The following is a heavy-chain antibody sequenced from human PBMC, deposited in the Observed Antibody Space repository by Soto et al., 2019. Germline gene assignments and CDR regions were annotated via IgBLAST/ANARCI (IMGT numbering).Heavy chain of an antibody. CDR3: ARRSRSSMGHMDV. CDR1: GYNFTTYW. V-gene: IGHV5-51*01. D-gene: IGHD6-6*01. J-gene: IGHJ6*02. Sequence: HSLKISCKGSGYNFTTYWIGWVRQMPGKGLEWMGIIYPGDSNTRYSPSFQGQVTISADTSTNIAYLQWNSLKASDTAMYYCARRSRSSMGHMDVWGQGTTVTVSS. CDR2: IYPGDSNT.